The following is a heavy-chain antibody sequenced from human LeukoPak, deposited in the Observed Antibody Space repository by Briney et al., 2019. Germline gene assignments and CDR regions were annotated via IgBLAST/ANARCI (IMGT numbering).Heavy chain of an antibody. CDR2: INSSNSYI. V-gene: IGHV3-21*01. D-gene: IGHD3-9*01. CDR3: LIQEEKVDRHFDWLPGVDY. CDR1: GFTFSSYS. Sequence: GGSLRLSCAASGFTFSSYSMKWVRQAPGKGLEWVSSINSSNSYIYYADTVKDRFTISRDNAKSSLYLQMNSLRAEDTAVYYCLIQEEKVDRHFDWLPGVDYWGQGTLVTVSS. J-gene: IGHJ4*02.